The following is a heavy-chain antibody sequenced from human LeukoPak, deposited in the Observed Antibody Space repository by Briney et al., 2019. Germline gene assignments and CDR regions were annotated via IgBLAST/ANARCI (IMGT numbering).Heavy chain of an antibody. CDR2: ISGSGAAT. Sequence: PGGSLRLSCAASGFVFSNYAVTWVRQAPGKGLEWVSSISGSGAATYYADSVKGRFIISRDNSKNSVFLQMNRLRGEDTAVYYCANWRDIWSGYGFDSWGQGTLVTVSS. D-gene: IGHD3-3*01. V-gene: IGHV3-23*01. J-gene: IGHJ4*02. CDR3: ANWRDIWSGYGFDS. CDR1: GFVFSNYA.